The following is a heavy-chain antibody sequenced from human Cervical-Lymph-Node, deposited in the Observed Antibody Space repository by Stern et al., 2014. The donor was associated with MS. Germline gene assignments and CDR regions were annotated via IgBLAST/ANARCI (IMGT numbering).Heavy chain of an antibody. Sequence: QVQLVESGAEVKKPGSSVKVSCKASGGTFSSYAISWVRQAPGQGLEWMGGIIPIFGTANYAQKFQGRVTITADESTSTAYMELSSLRSEDTAVYYCARTAGYSSGWFYYYYGMDVWGQGTTVTVSS. J-gene: IGHJ6*02. D-gene: IGHD6-19*01. CDR1: GGTFSSYA. CDR3: ARTAGYSSGWFYYYYGMDV. CDR2: IIPIFGTA. V-gene: IGHV1-69*01.